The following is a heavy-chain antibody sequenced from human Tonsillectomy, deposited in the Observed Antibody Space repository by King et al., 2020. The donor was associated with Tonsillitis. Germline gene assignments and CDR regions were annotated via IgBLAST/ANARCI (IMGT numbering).Heavy chain of an antibody. D-gene: IGHD5-18*01. V-gene: IGHV4-30-4*07. CDR1: GDSVSSGGYS. J-gene: IGHJ6*02. CDR3: SRQGEYRYGYGGLDV. CDR2: TYYSGNT. Sequence: VQLQESGPGLIKPSEILSLTCAVSGDSVSSGGYSWSWFRQPPGKGLEWISYTYYSGNTYHNPSLKSRITISLDSSKNQFSLKLSSVTAADTAVYFCSRQGEYRYGYGGLDVWGQGTTVTVSS.